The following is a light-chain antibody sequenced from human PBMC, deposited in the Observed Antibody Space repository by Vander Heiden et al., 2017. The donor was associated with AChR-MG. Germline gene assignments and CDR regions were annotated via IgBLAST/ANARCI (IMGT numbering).Light chain of an antibody. Sequence: SSELTQPPSVSVSPGQTASITCSGDKLGDKYTSWYQQKPGQSPVLVIYQDNKRPLGIPERFSGSNSGNTATLTISGTQAMDEADYYCQAWDSRIVVFGTGTKVTVL. J-gene: IGLJ1*01. CDR1: KLGDKY. CDR2: QDN. CDR3: QAWDSRIVV. V-gene: IGLV3-1*01.